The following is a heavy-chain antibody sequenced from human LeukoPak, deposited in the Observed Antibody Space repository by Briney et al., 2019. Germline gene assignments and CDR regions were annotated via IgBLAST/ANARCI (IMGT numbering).Heavy chain of an antibody. J-gene: IGHJ4*02. D-gene: IGHD5-18*01. CDR3: TTAPSGYAYMNGWHLDY. Sequence: GGSLRLSCAASGFTFNYAWMSWVRQAPGKGLEWVGRIKSKTDGETTDYAAPVKGRFTISRDDSKNTLYLQMNSLKTEETALYYCTTAPSGYAYMNGWHLDYWGQGALVTVSS. CDR1: GFTFNYAW. CDR2: IKSKTDGETT. V-gene: IGHV3-15*01.